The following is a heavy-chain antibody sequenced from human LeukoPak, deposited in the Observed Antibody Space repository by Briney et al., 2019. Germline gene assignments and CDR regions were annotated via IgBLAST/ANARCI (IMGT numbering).Heavy chain of an antibody. CDR3: ARSGTRSGGAFDI. J-gene: IGHJ3*02. CDR2: VYSSGST. D-gene: IGHD4-23*01. V-gene: IGHV4-59*08. CDR1: GGSISGYY. Sequence: SETLSLTCTVSGGSISGYYWSWIRQSPGKGLEWIAYVYSSGSTNYNPSLYSRVTISVDTSKNQFSLKVSSVTAADTAVYFCARSGTRSGGAFDIWGQGTMVTVSS.